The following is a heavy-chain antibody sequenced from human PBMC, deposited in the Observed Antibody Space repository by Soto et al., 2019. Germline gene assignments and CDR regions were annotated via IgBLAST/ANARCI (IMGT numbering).Heavy chain of an antibody. CDR2: IWYDGNNK. V-gene: IGHV3-33*01. CDR3: ARAVGPFDY. J-gene: IGHJ4*02. CDR1: GFTFSTYG. Sequence: QVQLVESGGGVVQPGRSLRLSCEASGFTFSTYGMHWVRQAPGKGLEWVAVIWYDGNNKYYADSVKGRFTISRDNSRDTLYLQMNSLRAEDTAVYYCARAVGPFDYWGQGTLVTVSS.